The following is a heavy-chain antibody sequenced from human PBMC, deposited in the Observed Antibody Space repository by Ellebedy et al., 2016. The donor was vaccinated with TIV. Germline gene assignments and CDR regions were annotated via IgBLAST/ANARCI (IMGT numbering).Heavy chain of an antibody. CDR3: AKDSGRSGWISDY. CDR1: GFTFSTYA. D-gene: IGHD3-10*01. V-gene: IGHV3-23*01. Sequence: GESLKISCVVSGFTFSTYAMRWFRQAPGKGLEWVSALTTGGVTFYAGSVKGRFTISRDSSKNTLYLQMNSLRVEDTAIYFCAKDSGRSGWISDYWGQGTLVTVSS. CDR2: LTTGGVT. J-gene: IGHJ4*02.